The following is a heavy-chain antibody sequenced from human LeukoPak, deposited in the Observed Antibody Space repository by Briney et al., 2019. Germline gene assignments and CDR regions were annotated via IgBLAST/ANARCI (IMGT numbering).Heavy chain of an antibody. CDR2: TSSSSGTI. V-gene: IGHV3-48*01. J-gene: IGHJ4*02. Sequence: GGSLRLSCAASGFTFSIYSMSWVRQAPGKGLEWVSYTSSSSGTIYYADSVKGRFTISRDNAKNSLYLQMNSLRAEDTAVYYCARVLNDYGDYVIDYWGQGTLVTVSS. CDR1: GFTFSIYS. D-gene: IGHD4-17*01. CDR3: ARVLNDYGDYVIDY.